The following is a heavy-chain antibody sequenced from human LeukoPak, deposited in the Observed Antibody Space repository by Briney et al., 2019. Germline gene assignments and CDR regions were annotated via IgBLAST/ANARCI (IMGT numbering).Heavy chain of an antibody. CDR2: IKSKTDGGTT. CDR3: TTGASGSYYVFEY. D-gene: IGHD1-26*01. V-gene: IGHV3-15*01. CDR1: GFTFSNAW. Sequence: PGGSLRLSCAASGFTFSNAWMSWVRQAPGKGLEWVGRIKSKTDGGTTDYAAPVKGRFTISRDDSKNTLYLQTNSLKTEDTAVYYCTTGASGSYYVFEYWGQGTLVTVSS. J-gene: IGHJ4*02.